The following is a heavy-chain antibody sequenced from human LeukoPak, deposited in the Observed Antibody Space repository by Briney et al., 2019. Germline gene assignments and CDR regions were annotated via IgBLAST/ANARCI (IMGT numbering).Heavy chain of an antibody. D-gene: IGHD3-22*01. CDR2: IRFDGSKI. V-gene: IGHV3-30*02. CDR3: AKYRPSKYDTIGCQCFDY. CDR1: GFTFSNYG. J-gene: IGHJ4*02. Sequence: GGSLRLSCAASGFTFSNYGMHWVRQAPGKGLEGVAFIRFDGSKIYYADSVKGRFTISRDNSKNTLYLQMNSLRAEDTAVYYCAKYRPSKYDTIGCQCFDYWGQGTLVTVSS.